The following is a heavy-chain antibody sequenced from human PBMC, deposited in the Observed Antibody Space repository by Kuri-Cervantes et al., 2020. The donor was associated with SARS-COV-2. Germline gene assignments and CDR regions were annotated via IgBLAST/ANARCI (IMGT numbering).Heavy chain of an antibody. Sequence: SELLSLTCAVYGGSFSDYAWTWIRQTPEKGLEWIGQINHGGSTSYNPSLKSRVTISVDTSKKQFSLKLTSVTVADAAVYYCARGSPGYWGQGTLVTVSS. V-gene: IGHV4-34*01. CDR1: GGSFSDYA. J-gene: IGHJ4*02. CDR3: ARGSPGY. CDR2: INHGGST.